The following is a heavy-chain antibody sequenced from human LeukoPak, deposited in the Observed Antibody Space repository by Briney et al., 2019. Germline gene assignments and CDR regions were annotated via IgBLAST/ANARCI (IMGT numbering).Heavy chain of an antibody. J-gene: IGHJ4*02. CDR1: GFTFSSYA. Sequence: TGRSLRLSCAASGFTFSSYAMHWVRQAPGKGLEWVAFIRYDGSNKYYADSVKGRFTISRDNSKNTLYLQMNSPRAEDTAVYYCAKDLRGNSWYSSSRILALSPGVDYWGQGTLVTVSS. CDR3: AKDLRGNSWYSSSRILALSPGVDY. CDR2: IRYDGSNK. V-gene: IGHV3-30*02. D-gene: IGHD6-13*01.